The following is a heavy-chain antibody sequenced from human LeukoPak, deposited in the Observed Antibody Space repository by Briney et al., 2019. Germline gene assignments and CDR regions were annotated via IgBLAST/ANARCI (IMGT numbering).Heavy chain of an antibody. J-gene: IGHJ4*02. Sequence: SGTPSLTCAVSGGSIKSNNWWSWVRQPPGKGLEWIGEIYHSGSTNYNPSLESRVTVSVDKSKNQFSLDLSSVTAADTAVYYCARDTSGYYHGHFDYWGQGTLVTVSS. CDR3: ARDTSGYYHGHFDY. CDR1: GGSIKSNNW. CDR2: IYHSGST. D-gene: IGHD3-22*01. V-gene: IGHV4-4*02.